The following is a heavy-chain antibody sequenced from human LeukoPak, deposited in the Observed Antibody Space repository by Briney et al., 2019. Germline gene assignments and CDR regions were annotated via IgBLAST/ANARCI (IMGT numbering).Heavy chain of an antibody. D-gene: IGHD3-3*01. Sequence: GGSLRLSCAASGFTFSSYSMNWVRQAPGKGLEWVSYISSSSSTIYYADSVKGRFTISRDNAKNSLYLHMNSLRAEDTAVYYCARDKRAYDFWSGLPIGYGMDVWGQGTTVTVSS. J-gene: IGHJ6*02. CDR3: ARDKRAYDFWSGLPIGYGMDV. CDR2: ISSSSSTI. CDR1: GFTFSSYS. V-gene: IGHV3-48*01.